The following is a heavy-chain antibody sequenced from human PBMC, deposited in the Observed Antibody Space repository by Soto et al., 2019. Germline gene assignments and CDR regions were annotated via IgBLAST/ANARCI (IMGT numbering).Heavy chain of an antibody. Sequence: GESLKISCKGSGYSFTSYWIIWVRQMPGKGLEWMGRIDPSDSYTNYSPSFQGHVTISADKSISTAYLQWSSLKASDTAMYYCARHPTSYYYYGMDVWGQGTTVTVSS. CDR3: ARHPTSYYYYGMDV. D-gene: IGHD2-2*01. V-gene: IGHV5-10-1*01. J-gene: IGHJ6*02. CDR1: GYSFTSYW. CDR2: IDPSDSYT.